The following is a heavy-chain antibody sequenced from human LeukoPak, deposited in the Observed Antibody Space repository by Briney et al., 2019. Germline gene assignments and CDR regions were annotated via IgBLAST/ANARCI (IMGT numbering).Heavy chain of an antibody. Sequence: SETLSLTCAVYGGSFSGYYWSWIRQPPEKGLEWIGEINHSGSTNYNPSLKSRVTISVDTSKNQFSLKLISVTAADTAVYHCASPNPGGQLVYYYGVDVWGQGTTVTVSS. J-gene: IGHJ6*02. CDR2: INHSGST. CDR1: GGSFSGYY. D-gene: IGHD6-6*01. CDR3: ASPNPGGQLVYYYGVDV. V-gene: IGHV4-34*01.